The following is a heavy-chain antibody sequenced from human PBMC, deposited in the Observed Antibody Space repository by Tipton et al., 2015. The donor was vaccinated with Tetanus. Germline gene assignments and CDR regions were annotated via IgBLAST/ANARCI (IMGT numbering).Heavy chain of an antibody. J-gene: IGHJ4*02. Sequence: SLRLSCAASGFTFSSYGMHWVRQAPGKGLEWVAVIWYDGSNKYYADSVKGRFTISRDNSKNTLYLQMNSLRAEDTAVYYCAKDRGTGYSYGYDYWGQGTLVTVSS. D-gene: IGHD5-18*01. CDR2: IWYDGSNK. V-gene: IGHV3-33*06. CDR3: AKDRGTGYSYGYDY. CDR1: GFTFSSYG.